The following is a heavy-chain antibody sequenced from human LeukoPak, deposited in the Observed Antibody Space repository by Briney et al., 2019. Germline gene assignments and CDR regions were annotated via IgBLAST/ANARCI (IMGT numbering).Heavy chain of an antibody. CDR2: ISAYNGNT. J-gene: IGHJ3*02. CDR3: ARDQDPGAFDI. Sequence: SVKVSCKASSYTLTNYGTSWVRQAPGQGLEWVGWISAYNGNTNYAQNLQGRVTMTTDTSTNTAYMELRSLRSDDTAVYYCARDQDPGAFDIWGQGTMVTVSS. V-gene: IGHV1-18*01. CDR1: SYTLTNYG.